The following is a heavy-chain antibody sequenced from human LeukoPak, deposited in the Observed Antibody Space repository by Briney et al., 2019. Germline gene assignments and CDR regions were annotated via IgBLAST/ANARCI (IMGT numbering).Heavy chain of an antibody. V-gene: IGHV4-39*07. D-gene: IGHD3-9*01. CDR3: ARGFTLGYFDWLPEIAPFDY. Sequence: KSSETLSLTCTVSGGSISGSSYYWGWIRQPPGKGLEWIGSIYYSGSTYYNPSLKSRVTISVDTSKNQLSLKLSSVTAADTAVYYCARGFTLGYFDWLPEIAPFDYWGQGTLVTVSS. J-gene: IGHJ4*02. CDR2: IYYSGST. CDR1: GGSISGSSYY.